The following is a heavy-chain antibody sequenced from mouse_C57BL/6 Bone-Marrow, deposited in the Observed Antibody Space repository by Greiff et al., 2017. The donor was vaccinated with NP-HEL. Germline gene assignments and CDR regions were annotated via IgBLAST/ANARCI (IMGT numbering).Heavy chain of an antibody. CDR1: GFSFNTYA. V-gene: IGHV10-1*01. J-gene: IGHJ3*01. CDR2: IRSKSNNYAT. Sequence: EVKLMESGGGLVQPKGSLKLSCAASGFSFNTYAMNWVRQAPGKGLEWVARIRSKSNNYATYYADSVKDRFTISRDDSESMLYLQMNNLKTEDTAMYYGVRQNGAWFAYWGQGTLVTVSA. CDR3: VRQNGAWFAY.